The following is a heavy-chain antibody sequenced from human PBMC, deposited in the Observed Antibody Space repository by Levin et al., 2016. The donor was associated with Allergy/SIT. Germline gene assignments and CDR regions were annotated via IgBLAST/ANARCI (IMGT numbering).Heavy chain of an antibody. J-gene: IGHJ5*02. CDR2: GYYSGTT. CDR3: ASGHVLGEDCFDP. CDR1: GGSISYYY. D-gene: IGHD3-3*02. V-gene: IGHV4-59*01. Sequence: SETLSLTCSISGGSISYYYWNWIRQSPGKGLEWIGHGYYSGTTKYNPSLKSRVTISVDTTRNQFSLKLRSVTAADTAVYYCASGHVLGEDCFDPWGQGTLVTVSS.